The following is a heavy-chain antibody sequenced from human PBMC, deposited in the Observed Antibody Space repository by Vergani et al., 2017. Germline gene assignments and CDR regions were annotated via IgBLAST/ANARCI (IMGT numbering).Heavy chain of an antibody. J-gene: IGHJ3*02. CDR2: LSASDRRT. V-gene: IGHV3-23*01. CDR3: AKVGRSEVAGTFGAFDI. CDR1: GFTFIMHA. Sequence: EVQLLESGGDLVQPGGSLRLSCAASGFTFIMHAMSWVRQAPGKGLEWVSTLSASDRRTHYADSVKGRFTISRDNSKNKLFLHMNSLRPEDTAVYYCAKVGRSEVAGTFGAFDIWGQGTMVTVSS. D-gene: IGHD6-19*01.